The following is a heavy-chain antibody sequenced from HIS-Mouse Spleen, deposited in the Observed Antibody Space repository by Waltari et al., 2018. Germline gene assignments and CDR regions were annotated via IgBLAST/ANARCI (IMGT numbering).Heavy chain of an antibody. CDR2: IYYSGRT. CDR1: GCPISSSSYY. D-gene: IGHD1-7*01. V-gene: IGHV4-39*07. Sequence: QLQLQESGPGLVKPSETLSLTCTVSGCPISSSSYYWGWIRQPPGKGLEWIGSIYYSGRTYYNPSLKSRVTISVDTSKNQFSLKLSSVTAADTAVYYCARATELELLDYWGQGTLVTVSS. CDR3: ARATELELLDY. J-gene: IGHJ4*02.